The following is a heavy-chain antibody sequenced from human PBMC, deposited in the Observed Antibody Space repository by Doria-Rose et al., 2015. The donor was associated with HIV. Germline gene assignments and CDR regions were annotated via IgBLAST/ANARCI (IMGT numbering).Heavy chain of an antibody. V-gene: IGHV3-30*18. D-gene: IGHD6-13*01. J-gene: IGHJ4*02. Sequence: GLEWVAVISFDGSHKYYADSVRGRFTISRDNSKNTLFLHMNSLGAEDTSVYYCAKVGSKSFPYFDFWGRGTLVTVSS. CDR3: AKVGSKSFPYFDF. CDR2: ISFDGSHK.